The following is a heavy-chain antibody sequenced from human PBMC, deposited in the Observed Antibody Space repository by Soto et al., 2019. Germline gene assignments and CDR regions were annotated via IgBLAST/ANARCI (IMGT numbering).Heavy chain of an antibody. D-gene: IGHD4-17*01. V-gene: IGHV3-48*01. CDR3: ARDLNYGLFDS. Sequence: EVQLVESGGGLVQPGGSLRLSCEASGFTFSSYSMNWVRQAPGKGLEWVSYISSSSSTIYYADSVKGRFTISRDNAKNSLYLQMNGLRAEDTAVYYCARDLNYGLFDSWGQGTLVTVSS. CDR1: GFTFSSYS. CDR2: ISSSSSTI. J-gene: IGHJ4*02.